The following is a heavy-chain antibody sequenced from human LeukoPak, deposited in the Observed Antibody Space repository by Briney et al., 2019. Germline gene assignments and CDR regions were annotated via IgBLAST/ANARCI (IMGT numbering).Heavy chain of an antibody. Sequence: SETLSLTCTVSGASISSFYWSWIRQPPGKGLEWIGYVYTSGSSNYSPSLLSRVTISVDTSKNQFSLKLNSVTAADTAVYYCAGLQLEDGGNADFWNCNDHWGQGSLVTVYS. D-gene: IGHD3-3*01. CDR1: GASISSFY. V-gene: IGHV4-4*09. J-gene: IGHJ5*02. CDR2: VYTSGSS. CDR3: AGLQLEDGGNADFWNCNDH.